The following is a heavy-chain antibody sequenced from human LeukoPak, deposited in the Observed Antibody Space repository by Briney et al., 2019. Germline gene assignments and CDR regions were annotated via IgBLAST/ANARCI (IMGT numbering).Heavy chain of an antibody. CDR2: IYYSGST. V-gene: IGHV4-39*07. Sequence: SETLSLTCTVSGGSISSSSYYWGWIRQPPGKGLEWIGSIYYSGSTYYNPSLKSRVTISVDTSKNQFSLKLSSVTAADTAVYYCARLTGSCLDYWGQGTLVTVSS. D-gene: IGHD1-26*01. CDR1: GGSISSSSYY. J-gene: IGHJ4*02. CDR3: ARLTGSCLDY.